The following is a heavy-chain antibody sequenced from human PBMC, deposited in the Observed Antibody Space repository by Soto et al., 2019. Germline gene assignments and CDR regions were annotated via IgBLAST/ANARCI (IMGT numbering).Heavy chain of an antibody. J-gene: IGHJ5*02. V-gene: IGHV4-39*01. CDR3: ARQEKDSYTHPGWFDP. CDR2: IYYSGST. CDR1: GGSISSSSYY. Sequence: SETLSLTXTVSGGSISSSSYYWGWIRQPPGKGLEWIGSIYYSGSTYYNPSLKSRVTISVDTSKNQFSLKLSSVTAADTAVYYCARQEKDSYTHPGWFDPWGQGTLVTVSS. D-gene: IGHD1-26*01.